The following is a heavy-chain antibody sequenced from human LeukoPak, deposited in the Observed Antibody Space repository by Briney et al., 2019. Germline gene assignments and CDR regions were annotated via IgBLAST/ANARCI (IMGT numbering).Heavy chain of an antibody. CDR3: AREKWELLFGLVDY. Sequence: PGGSLRLSCAASGFTFSSYSMNWVRQAPGKGLEWVSYISSSSSTIYYADSVKGRFTISRDNAKNSLYLQMNSLRAEDTAVYYCAREKWELLFGLVDYWGQGTLVTVSS. J-gene: IGHJ4*02. CDR2: ISSSSSTI. V-gene: IGHV3-48*04. CDR1: GFTFSSYS. D-gene: IGHD1-26*01.